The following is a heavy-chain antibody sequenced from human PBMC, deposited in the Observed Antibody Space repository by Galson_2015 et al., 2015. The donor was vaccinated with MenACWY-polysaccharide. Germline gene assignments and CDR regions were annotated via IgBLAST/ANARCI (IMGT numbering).Heavy chain of an antibody. CDR3: ARDTTLDY. Sequence: SLRLSCAASGFTVSSTYMSWVRQAPGKGLAWVSVISSGGDTYYADSVKGRFTISRDNSKNTLYLQMNSLRSEDTAVYYCARDTTLDYWGRGTLVTVSS. V-gene: IGHV3-66*02. J-gene: IGHJ4*02. CDR1: GFTVSSTY. D-gene: IGHD1-26*01. CDR2: ISSGGDT.